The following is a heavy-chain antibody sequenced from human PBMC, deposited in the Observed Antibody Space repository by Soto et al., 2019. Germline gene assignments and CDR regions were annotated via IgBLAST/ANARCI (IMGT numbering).Heavy chain of an antibody. CDR3: ARNGAAARPLSFFDP. V-gene: IGHV4-39*01. Sequence: SETLSLTCTVSGDSMSSSLYFWGWIRQPPGKGLEWIGNIYNSGQTYYNPSLKSRVSISVDTSKNQFYLQLSSVTAADTAVYYCARNGAAARPLSFFDPWGQGSLVPVSS. J-gene: IGHJ5*02. CDR1: GDSMSSSLYF. D-gene: IGHD6-6*01. CDR2: IYNSGQT.